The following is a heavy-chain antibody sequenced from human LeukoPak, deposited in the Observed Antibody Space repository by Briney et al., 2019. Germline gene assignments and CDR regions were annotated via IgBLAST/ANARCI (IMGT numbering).Heavy chain of an antibody. Sequence: PSETLSLTCAVYGGSFSGYYWSWIRQPPGKGLEWIGEINHSGSTNYNPSLKSRVTISVDTSKNQFSLKLSSVTAADTAVYYCARQYCSSISCYLDYWGQGTLVTVSS. CDR2: INHSGST. V-gene: IGHV4-34*01. J-gene: IGHJ4*02. CDR3: ARQYCSSISCYLDY. CDR1: GGSFSGYY. D-gene: IGHD2-2*01.